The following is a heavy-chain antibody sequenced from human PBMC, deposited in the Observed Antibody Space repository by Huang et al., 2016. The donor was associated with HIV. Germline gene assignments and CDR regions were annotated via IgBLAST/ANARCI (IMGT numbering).Heavy chain of an antibody. CDR1: GGSFRGYY. CDR3: ARRYNSRRDY. CDR2: INHSGNT. V-gene: IGHV4-34*02. Sequence: QVQLEQWGAGLLKASETLSLTCAVYGGSFRGYYWNWLRQAPGKGLEWVGEINHSGNTKYNTSLKSRVNMAVDTSKVQFSLYLTSLSAADTGTYFCARRYNSRRDYWGRGTLVTVHS. J-gene: IGHJ4*02. D-gene: IGHD3-22*01.